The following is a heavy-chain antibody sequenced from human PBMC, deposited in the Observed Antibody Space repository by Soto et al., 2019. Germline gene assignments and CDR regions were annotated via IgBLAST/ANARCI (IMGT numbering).Heavy chain of an antibody. V-gene: IGHV3-21*06. D-gene: IGHD3-10*01. CDR2: ISSSSSFI. Sequence: GGSLRLSCAASGFTFSNYAMNWVRQAPGKGLEWVSPISSSSSFIYYADSVKGRFTISRDNAKNSLYLQMSGLRAEDTAVYYCARDPLWFGEIGYFDYWGQGTLVTVSS. J-gene: IGHJ4*02. CDR1: GFTFSNYA. CDR3: ARDPLWFGEIGYFDY.